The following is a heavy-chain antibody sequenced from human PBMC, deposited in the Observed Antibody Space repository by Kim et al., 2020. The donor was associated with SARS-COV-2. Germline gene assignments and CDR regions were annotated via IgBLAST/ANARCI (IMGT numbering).Heavy chain of an antibody. J-gene: IGHJ4*03. V-gene: IGHV3-48*02. CDR3: VRDRWCGAFDN. D-gene: IGHD2-8*01. CDR1: GFTFSAYD. Sequence: GGSLRLSCATSGFTFSAYDMNWVRQAPGKGLEWLSFITKTSSTIYYADSVKGRFIISRDNAKNSLYLQMSSLTDEDTAVYFCVRDRWCGAFDNWGQGTLV. CDR2: ITKTSSTI.